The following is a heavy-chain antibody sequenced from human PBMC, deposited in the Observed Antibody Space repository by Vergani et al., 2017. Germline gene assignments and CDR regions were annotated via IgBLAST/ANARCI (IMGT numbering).Heavy chain of an antibody. Sequence: EVQLVESGGGLVKPGGSLRLSCAASGFTFSSYSMNWVRQAPGKGLEWVSSISSSSSYIYYADSVKGRFTISRDNAKNSLYLQMNSLRAEDTAVYYCARAAEGTAYSSSWYWEPFDYWGQGTLVTVSS. V-gene: IGHV3-21*01. J-gene: IGHJ4*02. CDR2: ISSSSSYI. CDR3: ARAAEGTAYSSSWYWEPFDY. D-gene: IGHD6-13*01. CDR1: GFTFSSYS.